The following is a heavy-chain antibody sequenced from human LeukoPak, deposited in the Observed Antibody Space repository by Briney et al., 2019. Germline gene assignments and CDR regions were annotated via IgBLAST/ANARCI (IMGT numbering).Heavy chain of an antibody. CDR3: ARVFMVRGVTHFDY. J-gene: IGHJ4*02. CDR2: IKQDGSEK. D-gene: IGHD3-10*01. V-gene: IGHV3-7*01. CDR1: GFTFSSYW. Sequence: GGSLRLSCAASGFTFSSYWMSWVRQAPGKGLEWVANIKQDGSEKYYVDSVKGRFTISRDNAKNSLYLQMNSLRAEDTAVYYCARVFMVRGVTHFDYWGQGTLVTVSS.